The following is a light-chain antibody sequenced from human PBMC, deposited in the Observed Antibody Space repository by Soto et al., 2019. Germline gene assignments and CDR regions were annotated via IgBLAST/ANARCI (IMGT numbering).Light chain of an antibody. CDR1: SSDVGSYNL. J-gene: IGLJ1*01. Sequence: QSALTQPASGSGSPGQSSTISCTGTSSDVGSYNLVSWYQQHPGKAPKLMIYEGSKRPSGVSNRFSGSKSGNTASLTISGLQAEDEADYYCCSYAGSSTPSYVFGTGTKVTVL. CDR2: EGS. CDR3: CSYAGSSTPSYV. V-gene: IGLV2-23*01.